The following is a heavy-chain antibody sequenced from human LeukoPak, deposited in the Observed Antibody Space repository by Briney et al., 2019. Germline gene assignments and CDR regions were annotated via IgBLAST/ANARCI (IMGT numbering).Heavy chain of an antibody. Sequence: SETLSLTCTVSGGSISSYYWSWIRQPPGKGLEWIGYIYYSGSTNYNPSLKSRVTISVDTSKNQFSLKLGSVTAADTAVYYCARETIRGYSYGDDAFDIWGQGTMVTVSS. CDR3: ARETIRGYSYGDDAFDI. CDR2: IYYSGST. CDR1: GGSISSYY. J-gene: IGHJ3*02. V-gene: IGHV4-59*01. D-gene: IGHD5-18*01.